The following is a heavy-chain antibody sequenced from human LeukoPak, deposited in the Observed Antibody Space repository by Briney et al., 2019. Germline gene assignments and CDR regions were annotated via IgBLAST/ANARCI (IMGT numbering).Heavy chain of an antibody. J-gene: IGHJ6*02. Sequence: PGGSLRLSCAASGFTFSNYGMHWLRQVTGKGLEWVSAFNTAGDTYYPGSVKGRFSISRENAQNSLYLQMYTLTAEDTAVYYCARETPVAGINSFFYGMDVWGHGTTVTVSS. CDR2: FNTAGDT. D-gene: IGHD6-19*01. CDR3: ARETPVAGINSFFYGMDV. V-gene: IGHV3-13*01. CDR1: GFTFSNYG.